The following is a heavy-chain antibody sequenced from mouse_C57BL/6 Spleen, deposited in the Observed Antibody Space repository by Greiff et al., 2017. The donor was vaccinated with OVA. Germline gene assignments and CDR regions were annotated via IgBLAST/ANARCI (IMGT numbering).Heavy chain of an antibody. D-gene: IGHD4-1*02. V-gene: IGHV1-18*01. Sequence: EVQLQQSGPELVKPGASVKIPCKASGYTFTDYNMDWVKQSHGKSLEWIGDINPNNGGTIYTQTFQGKATLTVDKSSSTAYRERRSLTSEDTAVYYCARRGQLFLAMDYWGQGTSVTVSS. J-gene: IGHJ4*01. CDR2: INPNNGGT. CDR1: GYTFTDYN. CDR3: ARRGQLFLAMDY.